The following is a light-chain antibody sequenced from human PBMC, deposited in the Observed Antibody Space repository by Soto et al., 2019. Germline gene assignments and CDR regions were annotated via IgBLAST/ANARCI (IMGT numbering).Light chain of an antibody. CDR1: QSILSSSNNKNY. CDR3: QQYYSTLIT. J-gene: IGKJ5*01. CDR2: WAS. V-gene: IGKV4-1*01. Sequence: DIVMTQTPDSLAVSLGERATINCKSSQSILSSSNNKNYLTWYQQKPGQPPKMLIYWASTRESGVPDRFSGSGSGTDFTLTISSLQAEDVAVYYCQQYYSTLITFGQGTRLEIK.